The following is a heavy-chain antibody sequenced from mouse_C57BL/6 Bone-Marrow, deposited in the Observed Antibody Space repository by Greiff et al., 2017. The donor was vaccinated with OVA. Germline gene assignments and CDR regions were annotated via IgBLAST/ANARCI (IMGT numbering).Heavy chain of an antibody. CDR1: GYTFTSYG. V-gene: IGHV1-81*01. D-gene: IGHD1-1*01. CDR2: IYPRSGNT. Sequence: VKLVESGAELARPGASVKLSCKASGYTFTSYGISWVKQSTGQGLEWIGEIYPRSGNTYYNEKFKGKATLTADKSSSTAYMELRSLTSEDSAVYFCARATTVVEASYYFDYWGQGTTLTVSS. J-gene: IGHJ2*01. CDR3: ARATTVVEASYYFDY.